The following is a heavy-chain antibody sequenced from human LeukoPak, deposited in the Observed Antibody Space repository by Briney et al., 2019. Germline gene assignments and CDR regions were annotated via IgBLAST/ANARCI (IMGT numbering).Heavy chain of an antibody. CDR3: ARGRDRLGESTGY. V-gene: IGHV4-34*01. J-gene: IGHJ4*02. D-gene: IGHD3-10*01. CDR2: INHSGST. Sequence: SETLSLTCAVYSGSFSGYYWSWIRQPPGKGLEWIGEINHSGSTNYNPSLKSRVTISVDTSKNQFSLKLSSVTAADTAVYYCARGRDRLGESTGYWGQGTLVTVSS. CDR1: SGSFSGYY.